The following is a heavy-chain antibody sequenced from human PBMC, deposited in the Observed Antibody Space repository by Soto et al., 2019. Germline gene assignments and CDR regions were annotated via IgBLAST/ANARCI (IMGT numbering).Heavy chain of an antibody. Sequence: ASVKVSCKASGYTFTDYDINWVRQATGQGLEWMGWMNPSSGYTGYAQKFQGRVTMTWDTSISTAYMELSSLASADTAVYYCARFVRHQLPTIDYWGQGALVTVSS. CDR1: GYTFTDYD. CDR2: MNPSSGYT. D-gene: IGHD1-26*01. V-gene: IGHV1-8*01. CDR3: ARFVRHQLPTIDY. J-gene: IGHJ4*02.